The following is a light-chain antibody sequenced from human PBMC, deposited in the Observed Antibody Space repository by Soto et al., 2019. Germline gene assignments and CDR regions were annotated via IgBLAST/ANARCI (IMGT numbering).Light chain of an antibody. CDR2: EVN. V-gene: IGLV2-8*01. CDR3: SSYAGSNNYV. Sequence: QSALTQPPSASGSPGQSVTISCTGTSRDVGGYNYVSWYQQHPGKAPKLMIYEVNKRPSGVPDRFSGSKSGNTASLTVSGLQSEDEADYYCSSYAGSNNYVFGTGTQLTVL. CDR1: SRDVGGYNY. J-gene: IGLJ1*01.